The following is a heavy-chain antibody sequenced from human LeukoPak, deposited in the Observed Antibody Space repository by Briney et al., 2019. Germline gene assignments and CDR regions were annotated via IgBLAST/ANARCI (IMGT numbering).Heavy chain of an antibody. CDR1: GYTFTVYF. D-gene: IGHD5-18*01. Sequence: ASMKVSCKASGYTFTVYFIHWVRQAPGQGLEWMGRINPNSGATDYAQKFQGRVTMTKDTSISTAYMELSSLKSDDTAVYYCARVETATLGYWGQGTLVTVSS. CDR2: INPNSGAT. V-gene: IGHV1-2*06. J-gene: IGHJ4*02. CDR3: ARVETATLGY.